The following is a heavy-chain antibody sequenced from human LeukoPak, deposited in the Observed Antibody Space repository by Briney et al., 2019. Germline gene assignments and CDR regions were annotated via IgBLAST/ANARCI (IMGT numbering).Heavy chain of an antibody. J-gene: IGHJ4*02. D-gene: IGHD6-19*01. CDR1: GFTFSSYA. CDR3: AKEAALQQWLAREYYFDY. CDR2: ISGSGGST. Sequence: PGGSLRLSCAASGFTFSSYAMSWVRQAPGKGLEWVSAISGSGGSTYYADSVKGRFTISRDNSKNTLYLQMNSLRAEGTAVYYCAKEAALQQWLAREYYFDYWGQGTLVTVSS. V-gene: IGHV3-23*01.